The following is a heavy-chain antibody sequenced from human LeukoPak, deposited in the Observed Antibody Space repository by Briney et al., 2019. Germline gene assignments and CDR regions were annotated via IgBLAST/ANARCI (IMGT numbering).Heavy chain of an antibody. J-gene: IGHJ4*02. CDR3: ARETIDGMLRANDY. CDR2: INPNTGGK. CDR1: GYTFTKYY. D-gene: IGHD4/OR15-4a*01. Sequence: ASVKVSCKASGYTFTKYYIHWVRQAPGQGLEWMGCINPNTGGKNYAQHFRGRVSMTRDTSNSTAYMELSGLRSDDTAVYYCARETIDGMLRANDYWGQGTLVTVSS. V-gene: IGHV1-2*02.